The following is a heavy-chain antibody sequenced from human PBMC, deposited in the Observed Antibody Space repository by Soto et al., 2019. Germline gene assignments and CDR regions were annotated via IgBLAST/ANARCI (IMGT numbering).Heavy chain of an antibody. CDR1: GFTFSSYG. V-gene: IGHV3-30*18. CDR2: ISYDGSNK. D-gene: IGHD3-16*01. CDR3: AKDLRLGGFWNFDY. J-gene: IGHJ4*02. Sequence: PGGSLRLSCAASGFTFSSYGMHWVRQAPGKGLEWVAVISYDGSNKYYADSVKGRFTISRDNSKNTLYLQMNSLRAEDTAVYYCAKDLRLGGFWNFDYWGQGTLVTVSS.